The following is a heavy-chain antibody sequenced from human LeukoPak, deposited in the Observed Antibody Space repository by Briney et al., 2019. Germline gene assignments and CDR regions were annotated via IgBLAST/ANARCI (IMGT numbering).Heavy chain of an antibody. V-gene: IGHV3-15*01. J-gene: IGHJ4*02. CDR2: IKSKADGGAT. Sequence: PGGSLRLSCAASGITFSNAWMSWIRQGPGKGLEWFARIKSKADGGATDYAAPVKGRFIISRDDSKNTLYLQMNSLKTEDTAVYYCGRDARGYYDDGYFDYWGQGTLVTVSS. CDR3: GRDARGYYDDGYFDY. D-gene: IGHD3-22*01. CDR1: GITFSNAW.